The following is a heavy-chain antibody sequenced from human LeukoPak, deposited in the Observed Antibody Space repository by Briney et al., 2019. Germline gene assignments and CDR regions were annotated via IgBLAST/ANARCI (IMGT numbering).Heavy chain of an antibody. CDR3: TSGKISSTSEYYYYYYGMDV. CDR2: IRRKAYGGTT. V-gene: IGHV3-49*04. Sequence: GGSLRLSCTASGFTFGAYAMSWVRQAPGKGLEWVGFIRRKAYGGTTEYAASVKGRFTISRDDSKSIAYLQMNSLKTEDTAVYYCTSGKISSTSEYYYYYYGMDVWGKGTTVTVSS. D-gene: IGHD2-2*01. J-gene: IGHJ6*04. CDR1: GFTFGAYA.